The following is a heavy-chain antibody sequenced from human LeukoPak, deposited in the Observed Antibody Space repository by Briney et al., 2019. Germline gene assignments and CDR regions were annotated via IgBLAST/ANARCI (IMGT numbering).Heavy chain of an antibody. CDR1: GFTFSSYA. V-gene: IGHV3-23*01. J-gene: IGHJ6*03. CDR3: ARGLYYSYHYMDV. CDR2: ISDSGGGA. Sequence: GGSLRLSCAASGFTFSSYAMSWVRQAPGKGLEWVSGISDSGGGAYSADSVKGRFTISRDNSKNTLYLQMNSLRAEDTAVYYCARGLYYSYHYMDVWGKGTTVTVSS.